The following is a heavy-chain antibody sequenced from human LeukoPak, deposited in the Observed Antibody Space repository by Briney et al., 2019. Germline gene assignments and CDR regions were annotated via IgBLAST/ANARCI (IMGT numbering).Heavy chain of an antibody. CDR3: ARVYGSEIDY. CDR2: ISFDGNDK. Sequence: GGSLRLSCAASGFTLSRYGMHWVRKTPGKGLEWVTLISFDGNDKKYADSVKGRFTVSRDNSRNTLFLQMNSLGPEDTAVYYCARVYGSEIDYWGQGTLVTVSS. D-gene: IGHD3-10*01. CDR1: GFTLSRYG. J-gene: IGHJ4*02. V-gene: IGHV3-30*03.